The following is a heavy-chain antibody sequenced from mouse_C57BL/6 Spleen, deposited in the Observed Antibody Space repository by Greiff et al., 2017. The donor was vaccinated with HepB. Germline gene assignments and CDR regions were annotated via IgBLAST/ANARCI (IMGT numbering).Heavy chain of an antibody. D-gene: IGHD3-2*02. CDR3: ASHSSGYLAY. V-gene: IGHV1-69*01. CDR2: IDPSDSYT. CDR1: GYTFTSYW. J-gene: IGHJ3*01. Sequence: QVQLQQSGAELVMPGASVKLSCKASGYTFTSYWMHWVKQRPGQGLEWIGEIDPSDSYTNYNQKFKGKSTLTVDKSSSTAYMQLSSLTSEDSAVYYCASHSSGYLAYWGQGTLVTVSA.